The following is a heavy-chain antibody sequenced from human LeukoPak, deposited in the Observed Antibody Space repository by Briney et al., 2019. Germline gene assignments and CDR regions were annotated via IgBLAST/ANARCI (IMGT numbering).Heavy chain of an antibody. V-gene: IGHV3-11*04. D-gene: IGHD5-24*01. J-gene: IGHJ3*02. CDR2: ISSSGSSI. CDR3: AGARDGYNSGAFDI. CDR1: GFSFSDYY. Sequence: GGSLRLSCAASGFSFSDYYMTWIRQAPGKGLEWISYISSSGSSIYYADSVKGRFTISRDNAKNSLYLQMNSLRAEDTAVYYCAGARDGYNSGAFDIWGQGTMVTVSS.